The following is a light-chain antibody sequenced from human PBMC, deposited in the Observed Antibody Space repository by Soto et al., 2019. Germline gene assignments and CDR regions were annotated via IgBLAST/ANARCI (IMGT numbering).Light chain of an antibody. V-gene: IGKV3-11*01. J-gene: IGKJ2*01. CDR1: QSVRTY. CDR2: DAS. CDR3: QQRDNWYT. Sequence: EIVLTQSPATLSLSPGERATLSCRASQSVRTYLAWYQQKPGQAPRLLIYDASNRATGIPARFSGSGSGTDFTLTISSLEPEDFAVYYCQQRDNWYTFGQGTKLEIK.